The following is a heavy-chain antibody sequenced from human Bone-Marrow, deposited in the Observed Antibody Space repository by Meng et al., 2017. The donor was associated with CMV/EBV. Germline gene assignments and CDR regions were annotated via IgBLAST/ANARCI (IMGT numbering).Heavy chain of an antibody. V-gene: IGHV3-9*01. Sequence: SLKISCAASGFTFDDYTMYWVRQTPGKGLEWVSAISWNSAIRDYAGSVKGRFIISRDNAKKTLYLQMNTLRIEDTALYYCARAQKSALMTGIGGWGQGTTVTVSS. CDR2: ISWNSAIR. J-gene: IGHJ6*02. D-gene: IGHD3-3*01. CDR1: GFTFDDYT. CDR3: ARAQKSALMTGIGG.